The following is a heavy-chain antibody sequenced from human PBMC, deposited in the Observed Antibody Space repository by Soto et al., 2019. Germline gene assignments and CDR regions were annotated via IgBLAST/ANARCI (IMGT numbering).Heavy chain of an antibody. V-gene: IGHV1-2*04. CDR3: ARERIPITIFGVVTPPGGYYGMDV. D-gene: IGHD3-3*01. Sequence: ASVKVSCKASGYTCTGYYMHWVRQAPGQGLEWMGWINPNSGGTNYAQKFQGWVTMTRDTSISTAYMELSRLRSDDTAVYYCARERIPITIFGVVTPPGGYYGMDVWGQGTTVTVSS. CDR2: INPNSGGT. CDR1: GYTCTGYY. J-gene: IGHJ6*02.